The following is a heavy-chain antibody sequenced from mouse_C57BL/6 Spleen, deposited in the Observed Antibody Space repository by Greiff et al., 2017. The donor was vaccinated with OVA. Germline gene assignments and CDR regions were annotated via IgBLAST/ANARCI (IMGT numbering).Heavy chain of an antibody. CDR1: GFNIKDYY. D-gene: IGHD3-2*02. CDR3: ASPIDSSGFAWFAY. Sequence: VQLQQSGAELVKPGASVKLSCTASGFNIKDYYMHWVKQRTEQGLEWIGRIDPEDGENKYAPKFPGKATITADTSSNTAYLQLSSLTSEDTAVYYCASPIDSSGFAWFAYWGQGTLVTVSA. J-gene: IGHJ3*01. CDR2: IDPEDGEN. V-gene: IGHV14-2*01.